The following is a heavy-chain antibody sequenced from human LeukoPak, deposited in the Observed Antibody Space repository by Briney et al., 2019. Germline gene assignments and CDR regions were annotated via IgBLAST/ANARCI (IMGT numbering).Heavy chain of an antibody. CDR3: ARDRPGGSSLDY. CDR2: IYTSGST. J-gene: IGHJ4*02. V-gene: IGHV4-4*07. D-gene: IGHD6-13*01. CDR1: GFTFSNAW. Sequence: GSLRLSCAASGFTFSNAWMSWVRQAPGKGLEWIGRIYTSGSTNYNPSLKSRVTMSVDTSKNQFSLKLSSVTAADTAVYYCARDRPGGSSLDYWGQGTLVTVSS.